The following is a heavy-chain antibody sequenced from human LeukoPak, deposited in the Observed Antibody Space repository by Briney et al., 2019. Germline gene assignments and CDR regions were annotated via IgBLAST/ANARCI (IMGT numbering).Heavy chain of an antibody. CDR2: INHSGST. V-gene: IGHV4-34*01. Sequence: SETLSLTCAVCGGSFSGYYWSWIRQPPGKGLEWIGEINHSGSTNYNPSLKSRVTISVDMSKNQFSLKLSSVTAADTAVYYCARARGSSGHKLSDYWGQGTLVTVSS. D-gene: IGHD6-19*01. CDR3: ARARGSSGHKLSDY. CDR1: GGSFSGYY. J-gene: IGHJ4*02.